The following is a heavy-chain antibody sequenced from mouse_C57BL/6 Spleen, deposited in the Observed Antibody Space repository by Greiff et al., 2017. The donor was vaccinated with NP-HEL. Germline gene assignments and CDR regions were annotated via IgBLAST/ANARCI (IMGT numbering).Heavy chain of an antibody. CDR3: TRYGGSSLYWYFDV. CDR2: IDPETGGT. J-gene: IGHJ1*03. CDR1: GYTFTDYE. V-gene: IGHV1-15*01. Sequence: VQLQQSGAELVRPGASVTPSCKASGYTFTDYEMHWVKQTPVHGLEWIGAIDPETGGTAYNQKFKGKAILTADKSSSTAYMELRSLTSEDSAVYYCTRYGGSSLYWYFDVWGTGTTVTVSS. D-gene: IGHD1-1*01.